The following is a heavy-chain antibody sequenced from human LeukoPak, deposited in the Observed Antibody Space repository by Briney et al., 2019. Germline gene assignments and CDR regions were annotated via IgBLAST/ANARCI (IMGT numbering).Heavy chain of an antibody. CDR2: ISGSGGST. D-gene: IGHD3-16*02. J-gene: IGHJ4*02. V-gene: IGHV3-23*01. CDR3: AKGNFMITFGGVIVLDY. CDR1: GFTFSSYA. Sequence: GGSLRLSCAASGFTFSSYAMSWVRQAPGKGLEWVSAISGSGGSTYYADSVKGRFTISRDNSKNTLYLQMNSLRAEDTAVYYCAKGNFMITFGGVIVLDYWGQGTLVTVSS.